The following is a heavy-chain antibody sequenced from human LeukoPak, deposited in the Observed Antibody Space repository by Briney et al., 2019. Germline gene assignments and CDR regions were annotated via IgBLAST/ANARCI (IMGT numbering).Heavy chain of an antibody. D-gene: IGHD2-8*02. J-gene: IGHJ5*02. Sequence: SETLSLTCAVYGGSFSGYYWSWIRQPPGKGLEWIGEINHSGSTNYNPSLKSRVTISVDTSKNQFSLKLSSVTAADTAVYYCARGVVYRLDISTGWFDPWGQGTLVTVSS. CDR2: INHSGST. CDR1: GGSFSGYY. V-gene: IGHV4-34*01. CDR3: ARGVVYRLDISTGWFDP.